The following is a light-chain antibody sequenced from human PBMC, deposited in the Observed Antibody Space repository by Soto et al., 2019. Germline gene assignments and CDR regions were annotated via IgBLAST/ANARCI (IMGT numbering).Light chain of an antibody. V-gene: IGLV2-14*02. CDR3: SSYTSSSTL. J-gene: IGLJ1*01. CDR1: SSDVGSYTL. CDR2: EGS. Sequence: QSALTQPASVSGSPRQSITISCTGTSSDVGSYTLVSWYQQHPGKAPKLMIYEGSKRPSGVSNRFSGSKSGNTASLTISGLQAEDEADYYCSSYTSSSTLFGTGTKLTVL.